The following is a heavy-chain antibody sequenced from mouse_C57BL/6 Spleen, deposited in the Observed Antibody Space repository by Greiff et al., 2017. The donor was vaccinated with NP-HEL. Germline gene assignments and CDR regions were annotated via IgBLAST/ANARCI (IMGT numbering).Heavy chain of an antibody. J-gene: IGHJ4*01. CDR2: ISSGSSTN. D-gene: IGHD4-1*01. CDR3: ARSGTGDAFDY. Sequence: EVQLVQSGGGLVKPGASLKLSCAASGFTFSDYGMHWVRQAPEKGLEWVEYISSGSSTNYYADTVKGRFTFSRDNATNTLFLQMTSLRSEDTAMYYCARSGTGDAFDYWGQGPTVTVSS. V-gene: IGHV5-17*01. CDR1: GFTFSDYG.